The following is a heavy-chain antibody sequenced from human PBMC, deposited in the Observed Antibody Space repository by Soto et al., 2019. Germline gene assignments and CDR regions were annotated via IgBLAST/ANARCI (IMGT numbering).Heavy chain of an antibody. CDR2: ISAYNGNT. CDR3: ARGDIVATTRSGYYYYGMDV. V-gene: IGHV1-18*01. Sequence: ASVKVSCKASGYTFTSYGISWVRQAPGQGLEWMGWISAYNGNTNYAQKLQGRVTMTTDTSTSTAYMELRSLRSDDTAVYYCARGDIVATTRSGYYYYGMDVWGQGTTVTVSS. CDR1: GYTFTSYG. D-gene: IGHD5-12*01. J-gene: IGHJ6*02.